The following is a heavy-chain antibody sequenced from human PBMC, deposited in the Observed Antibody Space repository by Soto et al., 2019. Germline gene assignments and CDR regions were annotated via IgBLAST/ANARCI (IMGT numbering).Heavy chain of an antibody. Sequence: ASVKVSCKASGYTFTSYAMHWVRQAPGQRLEWMGWINAGNGNTKYSQKFQGRVTITRDTSASTAYMELSSLRSEDTAVYYCAREKGVRFLEWLFFDYWGQGTLVTVSS. J-gene: IGHJ4*02. V-gene: IGHV1-3*01. CDR2: INAGNGNT. CDR1: GYTFTSYA. CDR3: AREKGVRFLEWLFFDY. D-gene: IGHD3-3*01.